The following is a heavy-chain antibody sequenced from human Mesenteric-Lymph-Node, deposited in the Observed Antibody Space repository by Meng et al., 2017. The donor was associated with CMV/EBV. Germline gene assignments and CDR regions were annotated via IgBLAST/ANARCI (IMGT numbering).Heavy chain of an antibody. Sequence: GESLKISCAVSGFTFRSYGMHWVRQAAGKGLEWVAFIRFDGSNKYHADSVKGRFTISRDNSKNTLYPQMNSLRPEDTAVYYCAKLVVPAAIEENWFDPWGQGTLVTVSS. D-gene: IGHD2-2*02. CDR2: IRFDGSNK. CDR3: AKLVVPAAIEENWFDP. CDR1: GFTFRSYG. V-gene: IGHV3-30*02. J-gene: IGHJ5*02.